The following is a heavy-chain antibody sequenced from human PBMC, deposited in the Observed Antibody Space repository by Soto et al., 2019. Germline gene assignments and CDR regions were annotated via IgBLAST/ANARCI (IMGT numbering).Heavy chain of an antibody. CDR1: GNSVSSNSAA. CDR3: ARWGGSWPYCGMDV. V-gene: IGHV6-1*01. CDR2: TYYRSKWYN. Sequence: PSQTLSLTCAISGNSVSSNSAAWNWIRQSPSRGLEWLGRTYYRSKWYNDYAVSVKSRITINPDTSKNQFSLQLNSVTPEDTAVYYCARWGGSWPYCGMDVWGQGTTVTVSS. D-gene: IGHD6-13*01. J-gene: IGHJ6*02.